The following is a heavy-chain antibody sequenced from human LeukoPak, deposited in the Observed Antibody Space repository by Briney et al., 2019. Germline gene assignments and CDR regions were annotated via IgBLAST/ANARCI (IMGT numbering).Heavy chain of an antibody. D-gene: IGHD2-15*01. CDR2: IKQDGSEK. CDR3: ARDRNHRSYCSGGRCYSVLDYFDY. J-gene: IGHJ4*02. V-gene: IGHV3-7*01. CDR1: GFTFSSYW. Sequence: PGGSLRLSCAASGFTFSSYWMSWVRQAPGKGLEWVANIKQDGSEKYYVDSVKGRFTISRDNAKNSLYLQTNSLRAEDTAVYYSARDRNHRSYCSGGRCYSVLDYFDYWDQGTLVTVSS.